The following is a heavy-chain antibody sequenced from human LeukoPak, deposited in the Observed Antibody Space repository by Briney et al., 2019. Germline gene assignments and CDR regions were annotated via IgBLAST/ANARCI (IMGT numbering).Heavy chain of an antibody. V-gene: IGHV3-23*01. CDR1: GLTFSNFA. CDR3: ATVLHTSMTTWAAFDT. D-gene: IGHD5-18*01. CDR2: LSASGGGT. Sequence: GGSLSLSCAASGLTFSNFAMTWVRQTPGKGLEWVSALSASGGGTFYAPSVKGRFTISRDNSKNTVSLQMNSLRAEDTALYYCATVLHTSMTTWAAFDTWGQGTMVTVSS. J-gene: IGHJ3*02.